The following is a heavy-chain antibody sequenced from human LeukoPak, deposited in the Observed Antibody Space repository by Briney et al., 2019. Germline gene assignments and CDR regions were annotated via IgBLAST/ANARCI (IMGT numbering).Heavy chain of an antibody. CDR2: ISSSSSYI. CDR1: GFTFSSYS. Sequence: GGSLRLSCAASGFTFSSYSMNWVRQAPGKGLEWVSSISSSSSYIYYADSVKGRFTISRDNAKNSLYLQMNSLRAEDTAVYYYAREDTAMDFDYWGQGTLVTVSS. V-gene: IGHV3-21*01. J-gene: IGHJ4*02. D-gene: IGHD5-18*01. CDR3: AREDTAMDFDY.